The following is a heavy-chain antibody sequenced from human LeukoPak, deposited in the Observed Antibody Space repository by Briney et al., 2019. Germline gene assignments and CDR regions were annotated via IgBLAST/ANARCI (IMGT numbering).Heavy chain of an antibody. Sequence: PGGSLRLSCAASGFTFSSYSMNWVRQAPGKGLEWVSSIRSSSSYIYYADSVKGRFTISRDNAKNSLYLQMNSLRAEDTAVYYCARENDYGDYVMDYWGQGTLVTVSS. D-gene: IGHD4-17*01. CDR2: IRSSSSYI. J-gene: IGHJ4*02. CDR3: ARENDYGDYVMDY. V-gene: IGHV3-21*01. CDR1: GFTFSSYS.